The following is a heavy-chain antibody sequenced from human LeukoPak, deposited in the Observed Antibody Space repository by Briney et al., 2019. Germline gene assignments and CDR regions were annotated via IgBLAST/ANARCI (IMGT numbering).Heavy chain of an antibody. CDR3: ARTTEAHSWRTRYYDYYMDV. V-gene: IGHV4-59*01. CDR2: IYSSGST. D-gene: IGHD6-13*01. CDR1: GGSISNYY. Sequence: PSETLSLTCTVSGGSISNYYWSWIRQPPGKGLEWIGYIYSSGSTNYNPSLKSRVTISVDTSKNQFSLKLSSVTAADTAVYYCARTTEAHSWRTRYYDYYMDVWGKGTTVTVSS. J-gene: IGHJ6*03.